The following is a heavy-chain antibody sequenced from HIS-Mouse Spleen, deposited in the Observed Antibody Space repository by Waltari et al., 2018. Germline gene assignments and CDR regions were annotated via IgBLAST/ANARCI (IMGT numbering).Heavy chain of an antibody. D-gene: IGHD6-19*01. J-gene: IGHJ4*02. Sequence: QVTLRESGPALVKPTQTLTLTCTFSGFSLSTTGMCVSWIRQPPGKALEWLARIDWDDDKYYSTSLKTRLNIYRETSKNQVVLTMTNMDPLDTATYYGARIAEGYTSGWYAFDYWGQGTLVTVAS. V-gene: IGHV2-70*15. CDR2: IDWDDDK. CDR1: GFSLSTTGMC. CDR3: ARIAEGYTSGWYAFDY.